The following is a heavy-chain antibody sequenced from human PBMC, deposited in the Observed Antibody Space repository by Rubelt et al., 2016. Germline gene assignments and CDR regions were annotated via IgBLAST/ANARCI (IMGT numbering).Heavy chain of an antibody. D-gene: IGHD6-13*01. Sequence: EVQLVESGGGLVQPGGSLRLSCAASGFTFSSYAMHWVRQAPGKGLEYVSAVSSKGGSTYYANSGKGRFTISREKSKKTLSLQMNSLRAEETAVYYCARDIPAAAKAGYGMDVWGQGTTVTVSS. J-gene: IGHJ6*02. CDR1: GFTFSSYA. CDR3: ARDIPAAAKAGYGMDV. CDR2: VSSKGGST. V-gene: IGHV3-64*01.